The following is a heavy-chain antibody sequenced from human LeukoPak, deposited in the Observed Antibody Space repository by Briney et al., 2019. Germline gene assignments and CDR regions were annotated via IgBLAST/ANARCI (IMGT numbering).Heavy chain of an antibody. CDR3: ARELHTALVGL. CDR1: GGTFSSYA. V-gene: IGHV1-2*02. Sequence: ASVKVSCKASGGTFSSYAISWVRQAPGQGLEWMGWINPNSGGTNYAQKFQGRVTMTRDTSISTAYMELSRLRSDDTAVYYCARELHTALVGLWGQGTLVTVSS. D-gene: IGHD5-18*01. CDR2: INPNSGGT. J-gene: IGHJ4*02.